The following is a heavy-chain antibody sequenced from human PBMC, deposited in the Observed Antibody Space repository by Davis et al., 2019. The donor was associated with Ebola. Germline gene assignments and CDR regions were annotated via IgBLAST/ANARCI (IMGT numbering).Heavy chain of an antibody. J-gene: IGHJ4*02. CDR1: GYTFTSYD. V-gene: IGHV1-3*01. CDR3: ARDKYGDYEDY. D-gene: IGHD4-17*01. Sequence: AASVKVSCKASGYTFTSYDINWVRQATGQGLEWMGWINAGNGNTKYSQKFQGRVTITRDTSASTAYMELSSLRSEDTAVYYCARDKYGDYEDYWGQGTLVTVSS. CDR2: INAGNGNT.